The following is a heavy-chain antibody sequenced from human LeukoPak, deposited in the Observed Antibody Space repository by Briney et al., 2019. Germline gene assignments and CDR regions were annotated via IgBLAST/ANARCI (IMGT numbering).Heavy chain of an antibody. CDR3: ARDWSRSFDY. CDR2: ISGSGSPI. V-gene: IGHV3-48*02. J-gene: IGHJ4*02. Sequence: PGGSLRLSCAASGFTFRTYSMNWVRQAPGKGLEWVSYISGSGSPINYADSVKGRFTISRDNAKNSLYLQMSSLRDEDTAVYYCARDWSRSFDYWGQGTLVTVSS. D-gene: IGHD3-3*01. CDR1: GFTFRTYS.